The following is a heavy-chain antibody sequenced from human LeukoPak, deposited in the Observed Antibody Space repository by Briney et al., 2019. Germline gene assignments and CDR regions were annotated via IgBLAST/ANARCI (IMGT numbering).Heavy chain of an antibody. CDR2: IIPIFGTA. V-gene: IGHV1-69*13. Sequence: SVKVSCKASGGTFSSYAISWVRQAPGQGLEWMGGIIPIFGTANYAQKFQGRVTITAGESTSTAYMKLSSLRSEDTAVYYCATARGYSGYEEFDPWGQGTLVTVSS. CDR1: GGTFSSYA. J-gene: IGHJ5*02. D-gene: IGHD5-12*01. CDR3: ATARGYSGYEEFDP.